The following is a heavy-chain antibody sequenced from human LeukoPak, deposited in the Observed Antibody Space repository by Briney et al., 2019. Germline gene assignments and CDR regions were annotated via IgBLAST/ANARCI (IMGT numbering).Heavy chain of an antibody. D-gene: IGHD3-10*01. J-gene: IGHJ4*02. CDR1: GYTFTGYY. Sequence: ASVKVSCKASGYTFTGYYMHWVRQAPGQGLEWMGWINPNSGGTNYAQKFQSRVTMTRNTSISTAYMELSRLRSDDTAVYYCARSVFMVRGGIPDYWGQGTLVTVSS. CDR2: INPNSGGT. V-gene: IGHV1-2*02. CDR3: ARSVFMVRGGIPDY.